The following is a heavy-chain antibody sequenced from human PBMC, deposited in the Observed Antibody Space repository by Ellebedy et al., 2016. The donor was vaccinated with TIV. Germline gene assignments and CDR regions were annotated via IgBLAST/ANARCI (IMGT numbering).Heavy chain of an antibody. Sequence: MPSETLSLTCTVSGGSISSGDYYWSWIRQPPGKGLEWIGYIYYSGSTYYNPSLKSRVTISVGTSKNQFSLKLSSVTAADTAVYYCAIGRVSSNWYPVYFDYWGQGTLVTVSS. D-gene: IGHD6-13*01. J-gene: IGHJ4*02. V-gene: IGHV4-30-4*01. CDR3: AIGRVSSNWYPVYFDY. CDR1: GGSISSGDYY. CDR2: IYYSGST.